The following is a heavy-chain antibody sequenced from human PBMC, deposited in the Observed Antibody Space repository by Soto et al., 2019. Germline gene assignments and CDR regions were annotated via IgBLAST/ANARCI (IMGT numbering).Heavy chain of an antibody. V-gene: IGHV4-59*01. CDR1: GGSISSYY. CDR2: IFYSGST. D-gene: IGHD5-18*01. CDR3: ARKGYNYDY. J-gene: IGHJ4*02. Sequence: SESLSLTCTVSGGSISSYYWSWIRQPPGKGLEWIGYIFYSGSTNYNPSLKSRVTISVDTSKNQFSLKLSSVTAADTAVYYCARKGYNYDYWGQGTLVTVSS.